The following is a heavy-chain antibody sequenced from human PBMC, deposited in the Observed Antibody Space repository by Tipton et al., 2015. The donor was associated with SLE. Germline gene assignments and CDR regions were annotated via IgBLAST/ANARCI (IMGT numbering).Heavy chain of an antibody. CDR1: GFTVSSNY. CDR3: ARVSSMMTTKRGPFDY. J-gene: IGHJ4*02. Sequence: SLRLSCAASGFTVSSNYMSLVRQAPGKGLEWVSVIYSGGSTYYADSVKGRFTISRDNSKNTLYLQMNSLRAEDTAVYYCARVSSMMTTKRGPFDYWGQGTLVTVSS. V-gene: IGHV3-53*01. D-gene: IGHD3-22*01. CDR2: IYSGGST.